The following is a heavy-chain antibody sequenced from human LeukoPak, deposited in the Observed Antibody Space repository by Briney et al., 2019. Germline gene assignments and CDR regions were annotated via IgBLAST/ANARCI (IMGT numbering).Heavy chain of an antibody. V-gene: IGHV4-39*01. J-gene: IGHJ4*02. Sequence: PSETLSLTCTVSGGSISSSSYYWGWIRQPPGKGLEWIGSIYYSGSTYYNPSLKSRVTISVDTSKNQFSLKLSSVTAADTAVYYCARPLPWTIAAAGEWGQGTLVTVSS. CDR3: ARPLPWTIAAAGE. CDR1: GGSISSSSYY. D-gene: IGHD6-13*01. CDR2: IYYSGST.